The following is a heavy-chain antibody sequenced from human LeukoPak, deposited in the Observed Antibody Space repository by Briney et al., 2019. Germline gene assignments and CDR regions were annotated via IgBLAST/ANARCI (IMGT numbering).Heavy chain of an antibody. CDR2: IKEDGTEK. CDR1: GFTFSRYW. CDR3: AREAPAHVF. J-gene: IGHJ4*02. V-gene: IGHV3-7*01. Sequence: PGGSLRLSCTTSGFTFSRYWMSWVHQAPGKGPEWVANIKEDGTEKYYVDSVKGRFTISRDNVKNSLYLQMNNLRDDDTAVYYCAREAPAHVFWGQGTLVTVSS. D-gene: IGHD2-2*01.